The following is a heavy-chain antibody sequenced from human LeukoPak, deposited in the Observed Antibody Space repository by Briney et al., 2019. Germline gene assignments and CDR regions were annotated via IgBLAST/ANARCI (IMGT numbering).Heavy chain of an antibody. Sequence: GGSLRLSCAASGFTFSGYWMSWVRQAPGKGLEWVAVISYDGSNKYYADSVKGRFTISRDNSKNTLYLQMNSLRAEDTAVYYCAKGALEWLLGIDYWGQGTLVTVSS. CDR2: ISYDGSNK. V-gene: IGHV3-30*18. J-gene: IGHJ4*02. CDR3: AKGALEWLLGIDY. CDR1: GFTFSGYW. D-gene: IGHD3-3*01.